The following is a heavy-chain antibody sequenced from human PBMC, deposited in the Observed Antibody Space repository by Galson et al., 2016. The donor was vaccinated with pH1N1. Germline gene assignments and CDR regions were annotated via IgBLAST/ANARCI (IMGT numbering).Heavy chain of an antibody. Sequence: SLRLSCAASGFTFSNYGMHWVRQAPGKGLEWVAFVQDDGTTEYYADSMKGRFTISRDNSQKTLYLQMNNLRVDYTAVYYCARDRGAPGSPPLYFFNYWGHGTLVIVSS. CDR1: GFTFSNYG. CDR2: VQDDGTTE. V-gene: IGHV3-30*02. D-gene: IGHD2-15*01. J-gene: IGHJ4*01. CDR3: ARDRGAPGSPPLYFFNY.